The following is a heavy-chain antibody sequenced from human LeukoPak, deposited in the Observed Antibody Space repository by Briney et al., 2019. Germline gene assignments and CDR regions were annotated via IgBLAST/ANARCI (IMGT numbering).Heavy chain of an antibody. CDR2: IYSGGST. J-gene: IGHJ4*02. D-gene: IGHD2-2*01. Sequence: GGSLRLSCAASGFTVSSNYMSWVRQAPGKGLEWVSVIYSGGSTYYADSVKGRFTISRDNSKNTLYLQMHSLRAEDTAVYYCAKDRTHYCSSSSCSIFDYWGQGTLVTVSS. CDR1: GFTVSSNY. CDR3: AKDRTHYCSSSSCSIFDY. V-gene: IGHV3-53*01.